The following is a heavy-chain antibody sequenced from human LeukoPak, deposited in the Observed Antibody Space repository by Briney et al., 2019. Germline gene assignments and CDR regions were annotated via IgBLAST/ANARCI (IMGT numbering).Heavy chain of an antibody. Sequence: ASVKVSCKASGYTFTGYYMHWVRQAPGQGLEWMGWINPNSGGTNYAQKFKGRVTMTRDTSISTAYMELSRLRSNDTAVYYCAMPSPYSSFDYWGQGTLVTVSS. CDR1: GYTFTGYY. CDR3: AMPSPYSSFDY. V-gene: IGHV1-2*02. CDR2: INPNSGGT. D-gene: IGHD3-22*01. J-gene: IGHJ4*02.